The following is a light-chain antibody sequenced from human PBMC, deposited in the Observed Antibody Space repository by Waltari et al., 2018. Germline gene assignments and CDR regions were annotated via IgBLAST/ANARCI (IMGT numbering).Light chain of an antibody. CDR3: QQRSTWPRLT. CDR2: DAS. V-gene: IGKV3-11*01. CDR1: HSVGSH. J-gene: IGKJ4*01. Sequence: ENVLTQSPATLSLSPGERATLSCRASHSVGSHLAWYQQKPGQAPRLLIYDASNRATGIPARFSGSGSETDFTLTISGVEPEDFAVYYCQQRSTWPRLTFGGGTKVEIK.